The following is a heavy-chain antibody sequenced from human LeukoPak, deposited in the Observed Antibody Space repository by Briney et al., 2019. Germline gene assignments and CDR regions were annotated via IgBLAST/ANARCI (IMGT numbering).Heavy chain of an antibody. Sequence: SETLSLTCTVSGGSVSSGDHYWSWPRQPPGKGLEYIGNIQYSGSTNYNPSLESRVTISVDTPKNQFSLRLSSVTAADTAVYHCARGRGWGYGVDYWGQGTLVTVSS. CDR2: IQYSGST. J-gene: IGHJ4*02. V-gene: IGHV4-61*08. D-gene: IGHD4/OR15-4a*01. CDR3: ARGRGWGYGVDY. CDR1: GGSVSSGDHY.